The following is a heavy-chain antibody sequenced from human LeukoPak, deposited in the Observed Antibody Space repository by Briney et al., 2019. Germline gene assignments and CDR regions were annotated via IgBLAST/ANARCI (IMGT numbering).Heavy chain of an antibody. CDR3: ARDSASPPVTFAD. D-gene: IGHD1-14*01. V-gene: IGHV3-48*04. J-gene: IGHJ4*02. Sequence: GGSLRLSCSASGFPFSIYSMNWVRQAPGKGPEWISYITSSSSTLYYADSVNGQFTISRDNAKNSLYLQMSGLRVEDTAVYYCARDSASPPVTFADWGLGTLVTVSS. CDR1: GFPFSIYS. CDR2: ITSSSSTL.